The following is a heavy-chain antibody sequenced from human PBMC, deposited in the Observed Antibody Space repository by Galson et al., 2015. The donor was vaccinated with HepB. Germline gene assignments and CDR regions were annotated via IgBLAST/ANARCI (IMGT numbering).Heavy chain of an antibody. CDR1: GFTFSSYA. CDR3: AKDPTRYGAAAGTYYYYYGMDV. V-gene: IGHV3-43D*03. Sequence: SLRLSCAASGFTFSSYAMSWVRQAPGKGLEWVSLISWDGGSTYYADSVKGRFTISRDNSKNSLYLQMNSLRAEDTALYYCAKDPTRYGAAAGTYYYYYGMDVWGQGTTVTVSS. D-gene: IGHD6-13*01. J-gene: IGHJ6*02. CDR2: ISWDGGST.